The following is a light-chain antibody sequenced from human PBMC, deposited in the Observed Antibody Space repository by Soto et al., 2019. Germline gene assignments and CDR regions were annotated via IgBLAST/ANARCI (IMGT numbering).Light chain of an antibody. CDR1: SSDVGGYNY. V-gene: IGLV2-8*01. Sequence: QSALTQPPSASGSPGQSVTISCTGSSSDVGGYNYVSWYQHHPGKAPKLMLYEVSERPSGVPDRFSGSKSGNTASLTVSGRQADDEADYYCSSYAGSNNLVFGGGTQLTVL. CDR3: SSYAGSNNLV. CDR2: EVS. J-gene: IGLJ2*01.